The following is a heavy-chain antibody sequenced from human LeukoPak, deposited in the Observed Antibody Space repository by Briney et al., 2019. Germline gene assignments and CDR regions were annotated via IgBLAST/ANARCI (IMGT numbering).Heavy chain of an antibody. D-gene: IGHD6-6*01. Sequence: PSETLSLTCTVSGGSISSYYWSWIRQPPGKGLEWIGYIYYSGSTNYDPSLKSRVTISVDRSKNQFSLKLSSVTAADTAVYYCARGPSSSEWFDPWGQGTLVAVSS. V-gene: IGHV4-59*12. CDR1: GGSISSYY. CDR3: ARGPSSSEWFDP. J-gene: IGHJ5*02. CDR2: IYYSGST.